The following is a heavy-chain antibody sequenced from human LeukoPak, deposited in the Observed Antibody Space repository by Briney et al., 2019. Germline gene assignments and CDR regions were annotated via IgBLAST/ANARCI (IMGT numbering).Heavy chain of an antibody. J-gene: IGHJ4*02. CDR3: ARDGPHSSGWDY. CDR1: GFTFSSYG. CDR2: IRYDGSKT. D-gene: IGHD6-19*01. V-gene: IGHV3-30*02. Sequence: GGSLRLSCAASGFTFSSYGMHWVRQAPGKGLEWVAFIRYDGSKTHYADSVKGRFTISRDNSKNMVYLQMNSLRAEDTAVYYCARDGPHSSGWDYWGQGTLVTVSS.